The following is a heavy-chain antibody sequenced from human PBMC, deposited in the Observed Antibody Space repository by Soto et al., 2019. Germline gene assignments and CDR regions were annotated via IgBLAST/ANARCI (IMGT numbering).Heavy chain of an antibody. D-gene: IGHD3-10*01. V-gene: IGHV4-59*01. CDR3: ARGGRYYYSGMDV. Sequence: SETLSLTCTVLGGSISNYYWTWIRQPPGKGLEWIGYIDYSGSTNRNPSVKSRVTISLDTSKNQFSLKMTSVTAADTAVYYCARGGRYYYSGMDVWGQGTTVTVSS. CDR2: IDYSGST. J-gene: IGHJ6*02. CDR1: GGSISNYY.